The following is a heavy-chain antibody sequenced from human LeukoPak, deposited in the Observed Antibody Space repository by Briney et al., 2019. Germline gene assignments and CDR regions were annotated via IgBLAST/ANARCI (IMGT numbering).Heavy chain of an antibody. CDR2: ISGDGTST. D-gene: IGHD6-19*01. Sequence: PGGSLRLSCAASGFTFSTYPMHWVRQDPGKGREAVSAISGDGTSTYYANSVKGRFTISRDNSKYTLYLQMGSLRPVDTAVYYCAREAPPGSFDYWGQGTLVTVSS. J-gene: IGHJ4*02. CDR3: AREAPPGSFDY. V-gene: IGHV3-64*01. CDR1: GFTFSTYP.